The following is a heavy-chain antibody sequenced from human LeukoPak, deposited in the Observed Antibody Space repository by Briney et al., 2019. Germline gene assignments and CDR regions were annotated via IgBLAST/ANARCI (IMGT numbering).Heavy chain of an antibody. CDR1: GFTFSSYA. J-gene: IGHJ4*02. D-gene: IGHD2-2*01. CDR2: ISYDGSNK. V-gene: IGHV3-30-3*01. Sequence: GRSLRLSCAASGFTFSSYAMHWVRQAPGKGLEWVAVISYDGSNKYYADSVKGRFTISRDNSKNTLYLQMNSLRAEDTAVYYCARDNNIVVVPALGYWGQGTLVTVSS. CDR3: ARDNNIVVVPALGY.